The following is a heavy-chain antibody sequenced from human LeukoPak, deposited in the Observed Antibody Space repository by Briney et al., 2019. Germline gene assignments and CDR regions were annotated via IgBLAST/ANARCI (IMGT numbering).Heavy chain of an antibody. J-gene: IGHJ4*02. V-gene: IGHV3-48*01. CDR2: ISSSGSAK. Sequence: SGGSLRLSCAASGFTFSNYGLNWVRQAPGKGLEWVSHISSSGSAKYYADSVKGRFTISRDNAKNSLYLQMNSLRAEDTAVYYCARDPLDYYDSSGYPDYWGQGTLVTVSS. D-gene: IGHD3-22*01. CDR3: ARDPLDYYDSSGYPDY. CDR1: GFTFSNYG.